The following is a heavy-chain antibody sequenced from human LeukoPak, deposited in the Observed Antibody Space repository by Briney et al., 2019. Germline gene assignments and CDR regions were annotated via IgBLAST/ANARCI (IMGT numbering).Heavy chain of an antibody. CDR2: INPSGGST. V-gene: IGHV1-46*01. Sequence: ASVKVSCKASGYTFTSYYMHWVRQAPGQGLEWMGIINPSGGSTSYAQKFQGRVTMTRDMSTSTVYMELSSLRSEDTAVYYCARASAGGYDFDYWGQGTLVTVSS. CDR1: GYTFTSYY. D-gene: IGHD5-12*01. CDR3: ARASAGGYDFDY. J-gene: IGHJ4*02.